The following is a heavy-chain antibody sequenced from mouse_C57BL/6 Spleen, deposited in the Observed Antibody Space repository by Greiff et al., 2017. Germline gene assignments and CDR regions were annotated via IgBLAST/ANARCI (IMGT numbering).Heavy chain of an antibody. J-gene: IGHJ4*01. D-gene: IGHD1-1*01. CDR2: IYPRSGNT. CDR3: ARLRDYYYGSSYDYAMDY. Sequence: VQLQESGAELARPGASVKLSCKASGYTFTSYGISWVKQRTGQGLEWIGEIYPRSGNTYYNEKFKGKATLTADKSSSTAYMELRSLTSEDSAVYFCARLRDYYYGSSYDYAMDYWGQGTSVTVSS. V-gene: IGHV1-81*01. CDR1: GYTFTSYG.